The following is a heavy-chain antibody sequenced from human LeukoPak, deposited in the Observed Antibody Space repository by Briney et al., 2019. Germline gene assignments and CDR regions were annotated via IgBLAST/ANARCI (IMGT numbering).Heavy chain of an antibody. CDR2: IGGSGGRT. V-gene: IGHV3-23*01. Sequence: GGSLRLSCAASGFTFSNYAMSWVRQAPGKGLEWVSGIGGSGGRTYYAESVKGRFTISRDNSKNTLYLQMNSLRAEDTAVYYCAKVNGYYFDYWGQGTLVTVSS. CDR3: AKVNGYYFDY. D-gene: IGHD2-8*01. CDR1: GFTFSNYA. J-gene: IGHJ4*02.